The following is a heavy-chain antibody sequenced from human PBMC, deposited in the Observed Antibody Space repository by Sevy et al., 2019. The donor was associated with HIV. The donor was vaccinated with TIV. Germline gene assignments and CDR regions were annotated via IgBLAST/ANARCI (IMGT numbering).Heavy chain of an antibody. CDR2: ISSSGSTI. CDR3: AGGTRDSGSYFGT. Sequence: GGSLRLSCAASAFTFSDYYMSWIRQAPGKGLEWVSYISSSGSTIYYPDSVMGRFTISRDNAKNSLYLQMNSLRAEDTAVDYCAGGTRDSGSYFGTWGQGTLVTVSS. CDR1: AFTFSDYY. J-gene: IGHJ5*02. V-gene: IGHV3-11*01. D-gene: IGHD1-26*01.